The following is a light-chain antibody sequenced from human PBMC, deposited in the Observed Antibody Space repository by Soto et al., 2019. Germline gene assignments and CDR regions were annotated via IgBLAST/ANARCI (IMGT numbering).Light chain of an antibody. V-gene: IGKV1-5*03. CDR1: QSISSW. CDR3: QQYNSYSWT. Sequence: DIQMTQSPSTLSASVGDRVTITCRASQSISSWLAWYQQKPGKAPKLLIYKASSLESGVPSRFSGSGSGTEFTLTISSLQPDVFATYYCQQYNSYSWTFGQGTKGEIK. CDR2: KAS. J-gene: IGKJ1*01.